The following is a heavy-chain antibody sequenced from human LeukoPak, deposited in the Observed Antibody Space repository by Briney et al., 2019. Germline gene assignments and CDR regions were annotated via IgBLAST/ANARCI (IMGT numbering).Heavy chain of an antibody. D-gene: IGHD2-8*01. J-gene: IGHJ4*02. CDR2: ISGSGGST. V-gene: IGHV3-23*01. CDR3: ATRDKMVYAIRSFDY. Sequence: QPGGSLRLSCAASGFTFSSYAISWVRQAPGKGLEWVSAISGSGGSTYYADSAKGRFTISRDNSKNTLYLQMNSLRAEDTAVYYCATRDKMVYAIRSFDYWGQGTLVTVSS. CDR1: GFTFSSYA.